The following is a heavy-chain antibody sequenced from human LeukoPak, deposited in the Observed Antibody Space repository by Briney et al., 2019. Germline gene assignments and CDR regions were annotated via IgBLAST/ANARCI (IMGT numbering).Heavy chain of an antibody. D-gene: IGHD5-12*01. Sequence: SETLSLTCTVSGGSISSYYWSWIRQPPGKGLEWIGYIYHSGSTKYNPALNSRVTISVDTSKNQFSLKLSSVTAADTAVYYCARDGYSGNDGLWGQGTLVTVSS. J-gene: IGHJ4*02. CDR3: ARDGYSGNDGL. CDR2: IYHSGST. V-gene: IGHV4-59*01. CDR1: GGSISSYY.